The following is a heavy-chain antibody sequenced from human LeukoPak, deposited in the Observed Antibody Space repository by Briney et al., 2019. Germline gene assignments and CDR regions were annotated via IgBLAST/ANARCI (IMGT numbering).Heavy chain of an antibody. V-gene: IGHV3-48*03. J-gene: IGHJ6*03. CDR3: AKDATAVPGTVYMDV. CDR2: ISLSGSDT. D-gene: IGHD2-2*01. CDR1: GFTFSSYE. Sequence: GGSLRLSCAASGFTFSSYEMNWVRQAPGKGLEWVTYISLSGSDTYYADSVTGRFTISRDNAKNSLYLQMTSLRAEDTALYYCAKDATAVPGTVYMDVWGKGTTVTISS.